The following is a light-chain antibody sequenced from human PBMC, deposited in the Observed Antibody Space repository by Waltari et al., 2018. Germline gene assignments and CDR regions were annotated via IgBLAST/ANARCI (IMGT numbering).Light chain of an antibody. V-gene: IGKV3-20*01. CDR2: GAS. CDR1: PSISSSD. J-gene: IGKJ1*01. CDR3: QYYGRSPWP. Sequence: EIVLTQSPGTLSLSPGERATLSCRASPSISSSDLGWYQQKSGLAPRLLIYGASRRATGIPDRFSGSGSGTDFTLTISSLEPEDFAVYYCQYYGRSPWPFGQGTKVEIK.